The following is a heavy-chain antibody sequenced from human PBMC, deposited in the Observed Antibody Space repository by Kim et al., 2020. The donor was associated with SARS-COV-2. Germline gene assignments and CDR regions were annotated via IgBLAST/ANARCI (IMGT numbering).Heavy chain of an antibody. V-gene: IGHV3-53*01. CDR3: ARLQMTTVTSAFDL. D-gene: IGHD4-4*01. J-gene: IGHJ3*01. Sequence: YADCVKGRFTMSRDSTQNTVCLQMNTVRAEDTAVYFCARLQMTTVTSAFDLWGRGTVVSVSS.